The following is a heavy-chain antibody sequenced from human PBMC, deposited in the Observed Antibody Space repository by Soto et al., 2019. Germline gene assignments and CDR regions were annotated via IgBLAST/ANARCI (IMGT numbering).Heavy chain of an antibody. CDR3: PTMLGLTTLTLDAFDI. D-gene: IGHD3-3*01. CDR2: FDPEDDEP. J-gene: IGHJ3*02. V-gene: IGHV1-24*01. CDR1: GNTLTELS. Sequence: ASVKVSCKVSGNTLTELSVHWVRQAPGKGLDWMGGFDPEDDEPIYAQKFQGRVTMAEDTSTDTAYMELSSLTSEDTAIYYCPTMLGLTTLTLDAFDIWGQGTLVTVSS.